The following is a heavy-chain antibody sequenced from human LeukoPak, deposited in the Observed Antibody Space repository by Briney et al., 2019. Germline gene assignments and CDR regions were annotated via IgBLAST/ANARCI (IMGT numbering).Heavy chain of an antibody. D-gene: IGHD2-2*01. CDR2: IYYSGST. CDR1: GGSISSYY. J-gene: IGHJ4*02. Sequence: SETLSLTCTVSGGSISSYYWSWIRPPPGKGLEWIGYIYYSGSTNYNPSLKSRVTISVDTSKNQFSLKLSSVSAADTAVYYCARRRSGTDFDYWGQGTLVSVYS. CDR3: ARRRSGTDFDY. V-gene: IGHV4-59*08.